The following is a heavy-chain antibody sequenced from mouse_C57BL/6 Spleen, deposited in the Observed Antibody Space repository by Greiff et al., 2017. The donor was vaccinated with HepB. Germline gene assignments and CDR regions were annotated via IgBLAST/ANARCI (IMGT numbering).Heavy chain of an antibody. D-gene: IGHD1-1*01. CDR1: GYAFSSSW. J-gene: IGHJ3*01. V-gene: IGHV1-82*01. CDR2: FYPGDGDT. Sequence: VQLQQSGPELVKPGASVKISCKASGYAFSSSWMNWVKQRPGKGLEWIGRFYPGDGDTNYNGKFKGKATLTADKSSSTAYMQLSSLTSEDSAVYFCARSSYYGSSYEGGFAYWGQGTLVTVSA. CDR3: ARSSYYGSSYEGGFAY.